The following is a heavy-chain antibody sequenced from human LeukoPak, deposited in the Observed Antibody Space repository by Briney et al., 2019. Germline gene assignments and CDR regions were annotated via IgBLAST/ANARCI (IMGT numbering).Heavy chain of an antibody. CDR2: IKQDGSEK. CDR1: GFTFSSYW. D-gene: IGHD3-22*01. Sequence: GGSLRLSCAASGFTFSSYWMSWVRQAPGKGLEGVANIKQDGSEKYYVDSVKGRFTISRDNAKNSLYLQMNSLRAEDTAVYYCARDGLSIPYYYDSSGYSPFDYWGQGTLATVSS. CDR3: ARDGLSIPYYYDSSGYSPFDY. J-gene: IGHJ4*02. V-gene: IGHV3-7*01.